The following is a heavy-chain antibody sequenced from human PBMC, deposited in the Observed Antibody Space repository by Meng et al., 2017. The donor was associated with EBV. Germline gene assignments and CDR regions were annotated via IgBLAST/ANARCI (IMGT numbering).Heavy chain of an antibody. Sequence: QVRPEQSGSEVKDPGPFTKFSCKASGYTFTSYGISWVRQAPGQGLEWMGWISAYNGNTNYAQKLQGRVTMTTDTSTSTAYMELRSLRSDDTAVYYCARGLDYFDYWGQGTLVTVSS. V-gene: IGHV1-18*01. CDR2: ISAYNGNT. CDR1: GYTFTSYG. J-gene: IGHJ4*02. CDR3: ARGLDYFDY.